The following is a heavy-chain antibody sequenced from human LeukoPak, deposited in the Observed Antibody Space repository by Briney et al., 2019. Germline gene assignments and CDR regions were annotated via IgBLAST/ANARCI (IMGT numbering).Heavy chain of an antibody. CDR2: FDPEDGET. J-gene: IGHJ4*02. D-gene: IGHD3-22*01. CDR3: ATAKLTMIVVVEYYFDY. Sequence: GASVKVSCKVSGYTLTELSMHWVRQAPGKGLEWMGGFDPEDGETIYAQKFQGRVTLTEDTSTDTAYMELSSLRSEDTAVYYCATAKLTMIVVVEYYFDYWGQGTLVTVFS. CDR1: GYTLTELS. V-gene: IGHV1-24*01.